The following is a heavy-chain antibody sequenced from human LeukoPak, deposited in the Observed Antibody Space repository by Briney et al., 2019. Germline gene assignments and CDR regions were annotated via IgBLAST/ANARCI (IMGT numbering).Heavy chain of an antibody. Sequence: NPGGSLRLSCAASGFTFSDYYMSWIRQAPGKGLEWVSYISSSGSTIYYADSVKGRFTISRDNAKNSLYLQMNSLRAEDTAVYYCARDSNYDFWSGYPDIDYWGQGTLVTVSS. CDR2: ISSSGSTI. CDR3: ARDSNYDFWSGYPDIDY. D-gene: IGHD3-3*01. V-gene: IGHV3-11*01. J-gene: IGHJ4*02. CDR1: GFTFSDYY.